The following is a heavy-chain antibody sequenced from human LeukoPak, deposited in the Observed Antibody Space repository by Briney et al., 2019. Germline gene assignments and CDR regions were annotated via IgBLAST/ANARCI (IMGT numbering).Heavy chain of an antibody. CDR2: SSASNGNT. CDR3: ARDRSGWPYYFDN. CDR1: GYTVTSYG. J-gene: IGHJ4*02. Sequence: ASVKVSCKASGYTVTSYGISWVRHAPGQALEWMVWSSASNGNTKYAQKPQGEVTLTTDTSTSTAYMALRRLRSDDRAVYYCARDRSGWPYYFDNWGQGNLVTVSS. V-gene: IGHV1-18*01. D-gene: IGHD3-10*01.